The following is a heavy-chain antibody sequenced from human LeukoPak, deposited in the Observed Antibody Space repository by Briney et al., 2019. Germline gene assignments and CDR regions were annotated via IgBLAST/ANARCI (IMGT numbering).Heavy chain of an antibody. CDR2: ISSSSSYI. CDR3: ARDVKSSSWYDY. V-gene: IGHV3-21*01. CDR1: GFTFSSYS. D-gene: IGHD6-13*01. J-gene: IGHJ4*02. Sequence: GGSLRLSCAASGFTFSSYSMNWVRQAPGKGLEWVSSISSSSSYIYYADSVKGRFTISRDNAKNSLYLQMNSLRAEDTAVYYCARDVKSSSWYDYWGQGTLVTVPS.